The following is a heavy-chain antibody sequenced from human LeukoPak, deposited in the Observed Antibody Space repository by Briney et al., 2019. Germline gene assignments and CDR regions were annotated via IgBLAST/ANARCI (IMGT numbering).Heavy chain of an antibody. Sequence: GGSLRLSCAASGFTFDDYGMSWVRQAPGKGLELVSGINWNGGSTGYADSVKGRFTISRDNAKNSLYLQMNSLRAEDTALYYCARDGSDCSSTSCYEDYWGQGTLVTVSS. J-gene: IGHJ4*02. D-gene: IGHD2-2*01. CDR2: INWNGGST. CDR3: ARDGSDCSSTSCYEDY. V-gene: IGHV3-20*04. CDR1: GFTFDDYG.